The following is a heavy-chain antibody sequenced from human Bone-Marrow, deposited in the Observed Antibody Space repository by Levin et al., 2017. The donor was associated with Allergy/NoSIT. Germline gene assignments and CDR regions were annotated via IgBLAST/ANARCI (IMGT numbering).Heavy chain of an antibody. CDR2: IDYKGGT. J-gene: IGHJ6*03. CDR1: GTSVNSGSNY. Sequence: KASETLSLTCKVSGTSVNSGSNYWSWIRQSPGKGLEWIGNIDYKGGTNYNPSLRSRVTISADTPKNVFSLNLSSVTAADTDVYYCWRDLGYYYYMDVWGKGITVTVSS. CDR3: WRDLGYYYYMDV. V-gene: IGHV4-61*01.